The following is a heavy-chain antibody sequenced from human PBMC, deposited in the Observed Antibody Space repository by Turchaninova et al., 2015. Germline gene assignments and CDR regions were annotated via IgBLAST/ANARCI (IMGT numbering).Heavy chain of an antibody. J-gene: IGHJ4*02. D-gene: IGHD3-9*01. CDR2: IYWDDDK. V-gene: IGHV2-5*02. Sequence: QITLKESGPTLVKPTQTLTLTCTFSGFSLSTSGVGVGWIRQPPGKALEWLALIYWDDDKRYSPSLKSRLTITKDTSKNQVVLTMTNMDPVDTATYYCAHRDYDILTGYSYFDYWGQGTLVTVSS. CDR3: AHRDYDILTGYSYFDY. CDR1: GFSLSTSGVG.